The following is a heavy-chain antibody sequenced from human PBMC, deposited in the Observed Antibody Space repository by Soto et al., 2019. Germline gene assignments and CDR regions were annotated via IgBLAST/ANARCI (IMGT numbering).Heavy chain of an antibody. Sequence: EVQLLESGGGLVQPGGSLRLSCAASGFTFSTYAMNWVRQAPGNGLEWVSAISGSGGSIHYADSVKGRFTISRDNSKNTLYLQMNSLRDEDTAVYHCVKGYWKGDVWGQGTTVTASS. V-gene: IGHV3-23*01. CDR3: VKGYWKGDV. D-gene: IGHD1-1*01. CDR1: GFTFSTYA. J-gene: IGHJ6*02. CDR2: ISGSGGSI.